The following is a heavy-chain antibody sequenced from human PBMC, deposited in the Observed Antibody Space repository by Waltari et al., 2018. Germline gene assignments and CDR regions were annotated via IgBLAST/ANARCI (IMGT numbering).Heavy chain of an antibody. D-gene: IGHD2-21*01. CDR1: SSYA. J-gene: IGHJ6*03. Sequence: SSYAISWVRQAPGQGLEWMGGIIPIFGTANYAQKFQGRGTITADESTSTAYMELSSLRSEDTAVYYCARAYCGGDCYSHYYYYMDVWGKGTTVTVSS. CDR3: ARAYCGGDCYSHYYYYMDV. CDR2: IIPIFGTA. V-gene: IGHV1-69*01.